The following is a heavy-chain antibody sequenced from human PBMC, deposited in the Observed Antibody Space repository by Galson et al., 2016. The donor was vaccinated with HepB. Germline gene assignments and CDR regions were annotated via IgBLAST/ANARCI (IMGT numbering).Heavy chain of an antibody. CDR3: ARDRSTTVSPYFAY. Sequence: SVKVSCKASGYTFTSYYLHWVRQAPGQGLEWMGIINPSGGSTIYAQKFQGRVTMTRDTSTSTVYMDLSSLRSEDTAVYYCARDRSTTVSPYFAYWGQGTLLTVSS. J-gene: IGHJ4*02. CDR1: GYTFTSYY. V-gene: IGHV1-46*03. CDR2: INPSGGST. D-gene: IGHD4-17*01.